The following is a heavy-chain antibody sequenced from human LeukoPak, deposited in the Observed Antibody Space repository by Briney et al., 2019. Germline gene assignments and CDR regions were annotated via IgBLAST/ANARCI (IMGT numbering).Heavy chain of an antibody. CDR1: GYTFTSYG. V-gene: IGHV1-18*01. J-gene: IGHJ4*02. CDR2: ISAYNGNT. CDR3: ARSSGIWGEFDY. Sequence: ASVKVSCKASGYTFTSYGISWVRQAPGQGLEWMGWISAYNGNTNYAQKLQGRVTMTEDTSTDTAYMELSSLRSEDTAVYYCARSSGIWGEFDYWGQGTLVTVSS. D-gene: IGHD3-22*01.